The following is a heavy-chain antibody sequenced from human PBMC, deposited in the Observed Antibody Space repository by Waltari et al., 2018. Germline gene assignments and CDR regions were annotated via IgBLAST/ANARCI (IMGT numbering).Heavy chain of an antibody. V-gene: IGHV3-23*01. CDR2: ITVADDT. D-gene: IGHD1-20*01. CDR1: GFPFSTFP. Sequence: EVQLLESGGGLVQPGGSLSLPCSASGFPFSTFPINWVLLAPGTGLEWVSAITVADDTYYADSLRGRFTISRDSSKDTVHLQINGLRVEDTAVYYCATPFYNWDDPLHSWGQGTQVTVSS. J-gene: IGHJ4*02. CDR3: ATPFYNWDDPLHS.